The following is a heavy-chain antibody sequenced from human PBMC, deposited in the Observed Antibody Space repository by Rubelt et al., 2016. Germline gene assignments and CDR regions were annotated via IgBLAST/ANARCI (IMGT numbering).Heavy chain of an antibody. Sequence: GLEWIGFISYSGSTHYNASLKSRLSMSLDSSKDQFFLRLNSVTAADTAVYYCARRTVVVIAMRADAFDIWGQGTMVTVSS. D-gene: IGHD2-21*01. CDR3: ARRTVVVIAMRADAFDI. CDR2: ISYSGST. J-gene: IGHJ3*02. V-gene: IGHV4-31*02.